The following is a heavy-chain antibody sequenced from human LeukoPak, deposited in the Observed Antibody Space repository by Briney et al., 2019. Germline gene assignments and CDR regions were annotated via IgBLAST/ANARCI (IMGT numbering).Heavy chain of an antibody. Sequence: PGGTLRLSCAASGFTFSSYSMNWVRQAPGKGLEWVSSISSSSSYIYYADSVKGRFTISRDNAKNSLYLQMNSLRAEDTAVYYCARGQLGSYAFDIWGQGTMVTVSS. J-gene: IGHJ3*02. V-gene: IGHV3-21*01. D-gene: IGHD3-16*01. CDR2: ISSSSSYI. CDR3: ARGQLGSYAFDI. CDR1: GFTFSSYS.